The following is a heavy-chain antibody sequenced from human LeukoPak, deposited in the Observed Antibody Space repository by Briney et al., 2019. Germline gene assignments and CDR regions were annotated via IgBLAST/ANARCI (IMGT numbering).Heavy chain of an antibody. D-gene: IGHD2-21*02. CDR1: GYTSTSYG. Sequence: GASVKVSCKASGYTSTSYGISWVRQAPGQGLEWMGWISAYNGNTNYAQKLQGRVTMTTDTSTSTAYMELRSLRSGDTAVYYCARDAETYCGGDCYSKFWGQGTLVTVSS. CDR3: ARDAETYCGGDCYSKF. CDR2: ISAYNGNT. V-gene: IGHV1-18*01. J-gene: IGHJ4*02.